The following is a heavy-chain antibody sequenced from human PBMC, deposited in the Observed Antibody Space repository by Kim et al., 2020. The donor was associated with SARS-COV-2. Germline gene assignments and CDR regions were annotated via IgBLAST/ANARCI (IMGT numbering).Heavy chain of an antibody. J-gene: IGHJ3*02. Sequence: GGSLRLSCAASGFTFSSYAMHWVRQAPGKGLEWVAVISYDGSNKYYADSVKGRFTISRDNSKNTLYLQMNSLRAEDTAVYYCAREWNYYDSSGYYYFIGSPSFGAFDIWGQGTMVTVSS. CDR3: AREWNYYDSSGYYYFIGSPSFGAFDI. CDR2: ISYDGSNK. V-gene: IGHV3-30*04. D-gene: IGHD3-22*01. CDR1: GFTFSSYA.